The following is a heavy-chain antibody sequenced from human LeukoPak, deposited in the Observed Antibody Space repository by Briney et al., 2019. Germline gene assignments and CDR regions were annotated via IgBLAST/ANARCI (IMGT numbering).Heavy chain of an antibody. D-gene: IGHD3-10*01. CDR2: IYTSGST. V-gene: IGHV4-4*09. CDR1: GGSISSYY. J-gene: IGHJ4*02. CDR3: ARQVPWFGVPYYFDY. Sequence: PSETLSLTCTVSGGSISSYYWGWIRQPPGKGLEWIGYIYTSGSTNYNPSLKSRVTISVDTSKNQFSLKLSSVTAADTAVYYCARQVPWFGVPYYFDYWGQGTLVTVSS.